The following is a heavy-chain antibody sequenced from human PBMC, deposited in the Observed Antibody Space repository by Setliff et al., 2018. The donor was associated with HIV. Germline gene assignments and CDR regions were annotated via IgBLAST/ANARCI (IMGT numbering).Heavy chain of an antibody. CDR2: IDHSGST. CDR1: DGSFSGYY. D-gene: IGHD5-12*01. V-gene: IGHV4-34*01. Sequence: PSETLSLTCAVYDGSFSGYYWSWIRQPPGKGLEWIGEIDHSGSTNYNPSLRSRVIMSMDTSKNQFSLKLSSVTAADTAVYYCARRSGYAEDYWGQGQWSPSPQ. CDR3: ARRSGYAEDY. J-gene: IGHJ4*02.